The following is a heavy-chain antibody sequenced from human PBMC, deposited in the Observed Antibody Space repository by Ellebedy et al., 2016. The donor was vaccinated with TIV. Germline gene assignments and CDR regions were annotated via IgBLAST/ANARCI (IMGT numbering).Heavy chain of an antibody. Sequence: MPSETLSLTCTVSGDSISRHYWSWIRQPPGKGVEWIGYIYGNGDTNYNPSLESRVAISVDTSNTRFSLNLSSLTAADTAVYFCARSYCTNTNCPGSWYFDLWGRGTLVTVSS. V-gene: IGHV4-59*08. J-gene: IGHJ2*01. D-gene: IGHD2-8*01. CDR2: IYGNGDT. CDR3: ARSYCTNTNCPGSWYFDL. CDR1: GDSISRHY.